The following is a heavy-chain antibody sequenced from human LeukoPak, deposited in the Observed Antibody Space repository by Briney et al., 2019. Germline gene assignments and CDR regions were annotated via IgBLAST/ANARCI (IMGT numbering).Heavy chain of an antibody. J-gene: IGHJ4*02. CDR2: IYYSGTT. V-gene: IGHV4-39*01. CDR1: GDSISSRNYY. Sequence: SETLSLTCTVSGDSISSRNYYWGWIRQPPGKGLELIGSIYYSGTTYYNPSLKSRVTISVDTFKNQFSLKLTSVTAADTAVYYCTSYYDFWVFDYWGQGTLVTVSS. D-gene: IGHD3-3*01. CDR3: TSYYDFWVFDY.